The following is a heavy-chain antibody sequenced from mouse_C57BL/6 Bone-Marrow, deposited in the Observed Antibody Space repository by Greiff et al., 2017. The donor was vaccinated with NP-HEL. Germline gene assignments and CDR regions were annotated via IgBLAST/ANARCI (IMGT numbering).Heavy chain of an antibody. CDR1: GFSFNTYA. CDR2: IRSKSNNYAT. Sequence: GGGLVQPKGSLKLSCAASGFSFNTYAMNWVRQAPGKGLEWVARIRSKSNNYATYYADSLKDKFTILRDDSESRHYQQRTNMQTAATATYYCVRQCYDGYYLDYWGQGTTLSVSS. CDR3: VRQCYDGYYLDY. J-gene: IGHJ2*01. V-gene: IGHV10-1*01. D-gene: IGHD2-3*01.